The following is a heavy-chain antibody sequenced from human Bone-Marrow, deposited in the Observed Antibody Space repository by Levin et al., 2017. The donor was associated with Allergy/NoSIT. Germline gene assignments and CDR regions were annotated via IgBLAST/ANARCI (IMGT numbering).Heavy chain of an antibody. D-gene: IGHD2-15*01. Sequence: GESLKISCAASGFTFSSYGMHWVRQAPGKGLEWVAVISYDGSNKYYADSVKGRFTISRDNSKNTLYLQMNSLRAEDTAVYYCAKGGYCSGGSCPPAAFDIWGQGTMVTVSS. CDR1: GFTFSSYG. CDR2: ISYDGSNK. CDR3: AKGGYCSGGSCPPAAFDI. J-gene: IGHJ3*02. V-gene: IGHV3-30*18.